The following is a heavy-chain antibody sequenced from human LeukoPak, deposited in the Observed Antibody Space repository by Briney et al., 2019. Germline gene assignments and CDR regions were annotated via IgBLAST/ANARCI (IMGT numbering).Heavy chain of an antibody. J-gene: IGHJ6*03. CDR1: GGSISSGGYY. CDR3: ARDRMVQGVIIDDYYYYYYMDV. V-gene: IGHV4-31*03. D-gene: IGHD3-10*01. CDR2: IYYSGST. Sequence: SETLSLTCSVSGGSISSGGYYWSWIRQHPGKGLEWIGYIYYSGSTYYNPSLKSRVTISVDTSKNQFSLKLSSVTAADTAVYYCARDRMVQGVIIDDYYYYYYMDVWGKGTTVTASS.